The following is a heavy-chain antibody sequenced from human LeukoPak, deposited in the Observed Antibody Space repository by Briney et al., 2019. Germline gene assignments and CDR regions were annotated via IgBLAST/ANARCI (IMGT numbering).Heavy chain of an antibody. D-gene: IGHD6-19*01. CDR1: GFTFSSYG. V-gene: IGHV3-23*01. CDR3: AKTEAVAGFVENYFDY. CDR2: VSGSGAGM. Sequence: GGSLRLSCAPSGFTFSSYGMNWVRQAPGKGLEWVAAVSGSGAGMYYADSVKGRFSISRDNSKNTLYLQMNSLRAEDTAVYYCAKTEAVAGFVENYFDYWGQGTLVTVSS. J-gene: IGHJ4*02.